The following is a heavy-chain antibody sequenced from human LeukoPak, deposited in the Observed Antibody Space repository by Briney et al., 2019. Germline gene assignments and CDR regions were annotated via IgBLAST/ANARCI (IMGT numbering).Heavy chain of an antibody. CDR3: ATGIAVIVGLDY. CDR1: GYTLTELS. Sequence: ASVKVSCKVSGYTLTELSIHWVRQAPGKGLEWMGTFDPEDGETVNAQKFQDRVTMTGDTSTDTAYMELTSLKSEDTAVYYCATGIAVIVGLDYWGQGTLVTVSS. D-gene: IGHD6-19*01. V-gene: IGHV1-24*01. J-gene: IGHJ4*02. CDR2: FDPEDGET.